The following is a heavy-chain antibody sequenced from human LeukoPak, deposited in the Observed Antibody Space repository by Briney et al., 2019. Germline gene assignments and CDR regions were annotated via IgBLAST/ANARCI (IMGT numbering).Heavy chain of an antibody. Sequence: SETLSLTCTVSGGSISSSSYYWGWICQPPGKGLEWIGSIYYSGSTYYNPSLKSRVTISVDTSKNQFSLKLSSVTAADTAVYYCATPNSGGYHGFDIWGQGTMVTVSP. CDR2: IYYSGST. CDR3: ATPNSGGYHGFDI. J-gene: IGHJ3*02. D-gene: IGHD1-26*01. V-gene: IGHV4-39*01. CDR1: GGSISSSSYY.